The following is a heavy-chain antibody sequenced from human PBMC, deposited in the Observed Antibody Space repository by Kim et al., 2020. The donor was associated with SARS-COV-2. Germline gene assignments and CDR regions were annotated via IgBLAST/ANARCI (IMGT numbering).Heavy chain of an antibody. J-gene: IGHJ4*02. Sequence: KSRVTISVDTSKNQFSLKLSSVTAADTAVYYCARRHPGITILTGTYYFDYWGQGTLVTVSS. V-gene: IGHV4-34*01. D-gene: IGHD3-3*01. CDR3: ARRHPGITILTGTYYFDY.